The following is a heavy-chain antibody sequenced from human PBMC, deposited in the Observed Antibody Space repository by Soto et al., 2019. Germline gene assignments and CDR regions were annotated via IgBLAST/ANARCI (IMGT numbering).Heavy chain of an antibody. CDR2: FNAGNGNT. J-gene: IGHJ4*02. Sequence: ASVKVSCKASGYTFTSYAMHWVRQAPGQRLEWMGWFNAGNGNTKYSQKFQGRVTITRDTSASTAYMELSSLRSEDTAVYYCARSIVVVTAADYWGQGTLVTVSS. CDR1: GYTFTSYA. D-gene: IGHD2-21*02. V-gene: IGHV1-3*01. CDR3: ARSIVVVTAADY.